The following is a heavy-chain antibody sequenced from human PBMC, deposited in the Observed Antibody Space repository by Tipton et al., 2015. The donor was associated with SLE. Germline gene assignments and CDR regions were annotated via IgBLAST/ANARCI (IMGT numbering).Heavy chain of an antibody. D-gene: IGHD3-16*01. CDR3: RLITITSLFDY. J-gene: IGHJ4*02. Sequence: TLSLTCTVSGGSISGYYWSWVRQPPGKGLEWIGYISFSGLTNYNPSVRSRVSTSMDTSKNQFSLKLSSVTAADTAVYYCRLITITSLFDYWGQGTLVTVSS. CDR1: GGSISGYY. CDR2: ISFSGLT. V-gene: IGHV4-59*12.